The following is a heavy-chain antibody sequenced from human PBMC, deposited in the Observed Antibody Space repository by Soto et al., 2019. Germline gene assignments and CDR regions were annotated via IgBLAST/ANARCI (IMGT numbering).Heavy chain of an antibody. CDR3: ARDQAKYSSGWYWVY. J-gene: IGHJ4*02. V-gene: IGHV1-2*04. Sequence: GASVKVSCKASGYTFTSYGISWVRQAPGQGLEWMGWINPNSGGTNYAQKFQGWVTMTRDTSISTAYMELSRLRSDDTAVYYCARDQAKYSSGWYWVYRGQRTLVTVSS. D-gene: IGHD6-19*01. CDR2: INPNSGGT. CDR1: GYTFTSYG.